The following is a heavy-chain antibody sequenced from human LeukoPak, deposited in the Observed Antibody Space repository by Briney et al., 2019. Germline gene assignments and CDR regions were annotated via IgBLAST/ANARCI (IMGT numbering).Heavy chain of an antibody. Sequence: AETLSLTCTVSGGSISSYYWSWIRQPAGKGLEWIGRIYTSGSTNYNPSLKSRVTMSVDTSKNQFSLKLSSVTAADTAVYYCASTYQLDDPFDYWGQGTLVTVSS. J-gene: IGHJ4*02. CDR1: GGSISSYY. V-gene: IGHV4-4*07. CDR3: ASTYQLDDPFDY. CDR2: IYTSGST. D-gene: IGHD6-6*01.